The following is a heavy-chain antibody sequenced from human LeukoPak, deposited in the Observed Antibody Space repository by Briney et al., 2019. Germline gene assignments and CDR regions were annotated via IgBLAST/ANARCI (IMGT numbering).Heavy chain of an antibody. V-gene: IGHV4-30-4*01. CDR3: ARDRKYGSESLRRLDY. CDR1: GGSISSDDYY. CDR2: ISYSGNT. Sequence: PSETLSLTCTVSGGSISSDDYYWSWIRQPPGKGLAWIGYISYSGNTYYNPSLKSRVTISVDTSKNQFSLKLSSVTVADTAVYYCARDRKYGSESLRRLDYWGQGTLVTVSS. D-gene: IGHD3-10*01. J-gene: IGHJ4*02.